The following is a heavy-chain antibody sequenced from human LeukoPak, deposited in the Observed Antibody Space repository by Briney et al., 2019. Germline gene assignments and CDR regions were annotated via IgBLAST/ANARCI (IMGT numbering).Heavy chain of an antibody. D-gene: IGHD2-21*01. CDR1: GFTFSSYA. CDR3: AKEGHGDLEYYFDY. J-gene: IGHJ4*02. Sequence: PGGSLRLSCAAPGFTFSSYAMSWVRQAPGKGLEWVSAISGSGGSTYYADSVKGRFTNSRDNSKNTLYLQMNSLRAEDTAVYYCAKEGHGDLEYYFDYWGQGTLVTVSS. CDR2: ISGSGGST. V-gene: IGHV3-23*01.